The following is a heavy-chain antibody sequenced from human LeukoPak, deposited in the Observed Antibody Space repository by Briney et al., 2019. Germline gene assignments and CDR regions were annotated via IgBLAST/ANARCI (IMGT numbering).Heavy chain of an antibody. V-gene: IGHV1-69*04. D-gene: IGHD3-16*02. J-gene: IGHJ4*02. CDR2: IIPIFGIA. Sequence: ASVKVSCKASGGTFSSYAISWVRQAPGQGLEWMGRIIPIFGIANYAQKLQGRVTITADKSTSTAYMELSSLRSEDTAVYYCASSDGAYDYVWGSYRPWLNWGQGTLVTVSS. CDR1: GGTFSSYA. CDR3: ASSDGAYDYVWGSYRPWLN.